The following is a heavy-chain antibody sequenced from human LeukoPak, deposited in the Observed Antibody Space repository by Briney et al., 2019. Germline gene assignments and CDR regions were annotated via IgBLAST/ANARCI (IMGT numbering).Heavy chain of an antibody. CDR1: GGTFSSYA. CDR3: ARDLGYYYYYYMDV. J-gene: IGHJ6*03. CDR2: IIPIFGTA. Sequence: SVKVSCKASGGTFSSYAISWVRQAPGQGLEWMGGIIPIFGTANYAQKFQGSVTITADESTSTAYMELSSLRSEDTAVYYCARDLGYYYYYYMDVWGKGTTVTVSS. D-gene: IGHD3-16*01. V-gene: IGHV1-69*13.